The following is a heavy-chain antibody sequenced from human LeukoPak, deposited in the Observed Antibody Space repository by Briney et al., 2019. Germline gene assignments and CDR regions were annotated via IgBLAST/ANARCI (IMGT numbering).Heavy chain of an antibody. CDR3: ARMPPVVVVAATLPDWFDP. V-gene: IGHV1-18*01. CDR1: GYSFASYG. CDR2: ISAYNGYT. J-gene: IGHJ5*02. D-gene: IGHD2-15*01. Sequence: ASVKVSCKTSGYSFASYGINWVRQAPGQGLEWMGWISAYNGYTNYAQKFQGRVTMTTDTSTNTAYMELRSLRSDDTAVYYCARMPPVVVVAATLPDWFDPWGQGTLVTVSS.